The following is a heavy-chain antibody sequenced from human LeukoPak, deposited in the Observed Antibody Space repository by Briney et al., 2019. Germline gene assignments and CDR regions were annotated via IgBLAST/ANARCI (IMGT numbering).Heavy chain of an antibody. CDR1: TFTFSSYW. J-gene: IGHJ6*03. CDR2: IKQDGSEK. Sequence: GGSLRLSCAASTFTFSSYWMTWVRQAPGKGLEWVANIKQDGSEKYYVDSVKGRFTISRDNAKNSLYLQMNSLRAEDTAVYYCARGASYYYYYYKDVWGKGTTVTVSS. V-gene: IGHV3-7*01. CDR3: ARGASYYYYYYKDV.